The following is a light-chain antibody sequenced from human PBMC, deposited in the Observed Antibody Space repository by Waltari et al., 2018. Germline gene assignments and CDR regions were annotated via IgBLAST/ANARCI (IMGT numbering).Light chain of an antibody. CDR1: PSVSRA. Sequence: EIVLTPSPGPLSLFPGERTTPSCRASPSVSRALAWYQQKPGQAPRLLIYAASTRATGVPDRFSGSGSGTDFSLTISRLDPEDFAVYYCQHYVNLPVTFGQGTKVEI. CDR2: AAS. V-gene: IGKV3-20*01. J-gene: IGKJ1*01. CDR3: QHYVNLPVT.